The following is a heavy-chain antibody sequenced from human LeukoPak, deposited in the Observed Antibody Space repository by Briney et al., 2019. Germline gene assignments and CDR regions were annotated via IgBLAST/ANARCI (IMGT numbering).Heavy chain of an antibody. CDR3: AKDRGPYYDFWSGYYAGPSPYAMDV. Sequence: GGSLRLSCAASGFTFSSYTMNWVRQAPGKGLEWVSSLSSSSNYIYYADSVKGRLTISRDNAKNTVYLQMNSLRAEDTAVYYCAKDRGPYYDFWSGYYAGPSPYAMDVWGQGTPVTVSS. D-gene: IGHD3-3*01. CDR2: LSSSSNYI. CDR1: GFTFSSYT. J-gene: IGHJ6*02. V-gene: IGHV3-21*06.